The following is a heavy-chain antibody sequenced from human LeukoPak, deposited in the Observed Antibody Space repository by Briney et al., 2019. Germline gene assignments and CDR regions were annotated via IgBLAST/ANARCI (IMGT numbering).Heavy chain of an antibody. J-gene: IGHJ4*02. D-gene: IGHD3-22*01. V-gene: IGHV4-59*01. CDR1: GGSISSYY. Sequence: SETLSLTCTVSGGSISSYYWSWIRQPPGKGLEWIGYIYYSGSTNYNPSLKSRVTISVDTSKNQFSLKLSSVTAADTAVYYCAREKLPNYYDSSEGLDYWGQGTLVTVSS. CDR3: AREKLPNYYDSSEGLDY. CDR2: IYYSGST.